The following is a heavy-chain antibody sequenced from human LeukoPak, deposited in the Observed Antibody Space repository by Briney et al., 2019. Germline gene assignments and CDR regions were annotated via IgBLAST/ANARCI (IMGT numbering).Heavy chain of an antibody. J-gene: IGHJ4*02. CDR3: ARGYNTGCDY. CDR2: INSDGSTT. D-gene: IGHD6-19*01. V-gene: IGHV3-74*01. CDR1: GFPFSSYW. Sequence: GGSLRLSCAASGFPFSSYWMHWVRQAPGKGLVWVSRINSDGSTTSYADSVKGRFTISRDNAKNTLYLQINSLRAEDTAVYYCARGYNTGCDYWGQGTLVTVST.